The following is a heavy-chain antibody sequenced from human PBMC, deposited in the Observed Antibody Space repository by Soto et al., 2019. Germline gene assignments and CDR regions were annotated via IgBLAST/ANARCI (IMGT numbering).Heavy chain of an antibody. D-gene: IGHD6-19*01. V-gene: IGHV1-69*06. CDR2: IIPIFGTA. J-gene: IGHJ4*02. CDR3: VRDQGLGSDSSGCYSL. CDR1: GGTFSSYA. Sequence: QVQLVQSGAEVQKPGSSVKVSCKASGGTFSSYAISWVRQAPGQGLEWMGGIIPIFGTANYAQKFQGRVTITADKSTSTAYMELSSLRSEDTAVYYCVRDQGLGSDSSGCYSLWGQGTLVTVSS.